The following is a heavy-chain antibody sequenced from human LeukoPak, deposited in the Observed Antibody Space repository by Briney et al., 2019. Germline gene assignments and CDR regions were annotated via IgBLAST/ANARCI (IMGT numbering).Heavy chain of an antibody. J-gene: IGHJ4*02. CDR3: VKGGRNIVVVTAIRFYFDY. CDR2: ISSNGGST. CDR1: GFTFSSYA. Sequence: GGSLRLSCSASGFTFSSYAMHWVRQAPGKGLEYVSAISSNGGSTYYADSVKDRFTISRDNSKNTLYLQMSSLRAEDTAVYYCVKGGRNIVVVTAIRFYFDYWGQGTLVTVA. D-gene: IGHD2-21*02. V-gene: IGHV3-64D*09.